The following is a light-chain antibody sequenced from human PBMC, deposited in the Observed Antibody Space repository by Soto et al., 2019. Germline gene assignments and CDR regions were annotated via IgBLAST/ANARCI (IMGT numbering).Light chain of an antibody. CDR1: SSDIATYNY. CDR2: DVS. CDR3: SSYTTSSTVV. Sequence: QSAPTQPASVSGSPGQSITISCTGTSSDIATYNYISWYQQHPDKAPKLMIFDVSNRPSGISNRFSGSKSGNTASLTISGLQAEDEADYYCSSYTTSSTVVFGGGTKLTVL. V-gene: IGLV2-14*03. J-gene: IGLJ2*01.